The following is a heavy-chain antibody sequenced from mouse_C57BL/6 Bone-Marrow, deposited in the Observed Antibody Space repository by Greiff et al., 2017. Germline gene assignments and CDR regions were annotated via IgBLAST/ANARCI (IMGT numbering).Heavy chain of an antibody. CDR2: IYIGNGYT. J-gene: IGHJ3*01. Sequence: VQLQQSGAELVRPGSSVKMSCKTSGYTFTSYGINWVKQRPGQGLEWIGYIYIGNGYTAYNEKFKGKATLTSDPSSSTAYMHLSRLTSEDSAIYFGAKWYSNYDWFAYWGQGTLVTVSA. D-gene: IGHD2-5*01. V-gene: IGHV1-58*01. CDR3: AKWYSNYDWFAY. CDR1: GYTFTSYG.